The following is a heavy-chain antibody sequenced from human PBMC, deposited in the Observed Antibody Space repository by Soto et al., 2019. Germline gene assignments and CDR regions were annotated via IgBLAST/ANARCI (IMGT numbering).Heavy chain of an antibody. CDR1: GFTFSSYW. CDR3: ARDFLSSQITMVRGVITPHDAFDI. CDR2: IKQDGSEK. Sequence: GGSLRLSCAASGFTFSSYWMSWVRQAPGKGLEWVANIKQDGSEKYYVDSVKGRFTISRDNAKNSLYLQMNSLRAEDTAVYYCARDFLSSQITMVRGVITPHDAFDIWGQGTMVTVSS. D-gene: IGHD3-10*01. V-gene: IGHV3-7*01. J-gene: IGHJ3*02.